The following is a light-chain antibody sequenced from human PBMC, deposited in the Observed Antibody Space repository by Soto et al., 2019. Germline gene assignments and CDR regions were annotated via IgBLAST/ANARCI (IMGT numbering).Light chain of an antibody. CDR3: SSYTSSSTLEV. J-gene: IGLJ3*02. V-gene: IGLV2-14*01. CDR2: EVS. Sequence: QSALTQPASVSGSPGQSTTLSCTGTSSDVGGYNYVSWYQQHPGKAPKLIIYEVSNRPSGVSNRFSGSKSGNTASLTISGLQAEDEADYYCSSYTSSSTLEVFGGGTKLTVL. CDR1: SSDVGGYNY.